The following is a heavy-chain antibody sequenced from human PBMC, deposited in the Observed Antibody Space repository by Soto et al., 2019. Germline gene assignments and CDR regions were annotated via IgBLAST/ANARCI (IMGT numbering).Heavy chain of an antibody. J-gene: IGHJ5*02. V-gene: IGHV1-18*04. D-gene: IGHD6-19*01. CDR2: ISAYNGNT. CDR3: ARGIAMARSKSKWLAP. Sequence: ASVKVSCKASGYTFTSYGISWVRQAPGQGLEWMGWISAYNGNTNYAQKLQGRVTMTTDTSTSTAYMELRSLRSDDTAVYYCARGIAMARSKSKWLAPWGQGTLVTVPQ. CDR1: GYTFTSYG.